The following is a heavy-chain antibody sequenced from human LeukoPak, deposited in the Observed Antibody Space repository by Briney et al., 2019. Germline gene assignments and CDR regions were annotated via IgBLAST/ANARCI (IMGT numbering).Heavy chain of an antibody. Sequence: LRPSGEARGVGFGSCAMSWARQATGKGLEWVSTISGSGGRTFYADSVKGRFTISRDNSKNTLYLQMNSLRAEDTAVYYCARDNVGPFDYWGQGTLVTVSS. V-gene: IGHV3-23*01. CDR3: ARDNVGPFDY. D-gene: IGHD1-26*01. J-gene: IGHJ4*02. CDR1: GVGFGSCA. CDR2: ISGSGGRT.